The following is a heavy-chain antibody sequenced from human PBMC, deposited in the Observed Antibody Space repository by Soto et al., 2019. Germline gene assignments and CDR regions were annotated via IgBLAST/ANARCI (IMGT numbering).Heavy chain of an antibody. J-gene: IGHJ4*02. CDR2: IIPIFGTA. CDR1: GGTFSSYA. Sequence: QVQLVQSGAEVKKPGSSVKVSCKASGGTFSSYAISWVRQAPGQGLEWMGGIIPIFGTANYAQKFQGRVTITEDKSRSTAKRERSSVRWEARAVYYGGRDLFGFCGGDCYPHGGQGPLVTAPS. CDR3: GRDLFGFCGGDCYPH. D-gene: IGHD2-21*02. V-gene: IGHV1-69*06.